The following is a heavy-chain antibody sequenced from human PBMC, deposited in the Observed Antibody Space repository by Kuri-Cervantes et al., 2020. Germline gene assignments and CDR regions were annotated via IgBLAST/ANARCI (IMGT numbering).Heavy chain of an antibody. CDR2: IYHSGRT. V-gene: IGHV4-4*02. CDR3: AKVFERWLQHAPFDY. CDR1: GGSISSSTW. J-gene: IGHJ4*02. D-gene: IGHD5-24*01. Sequence: SETLSLTCAVSGGSISSSTWWSWVRQPPGKGLEWIGEIYHSGRTNYNPSLKSRVTISVDKSKNQFSLELTSVTAADTAVYYCAKVFERWLQHAPFDYWGQGTLVTVSS.